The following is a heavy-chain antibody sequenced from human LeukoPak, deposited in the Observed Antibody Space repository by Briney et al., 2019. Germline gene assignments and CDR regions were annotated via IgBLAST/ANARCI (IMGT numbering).Heavy chain of an antibody. CDR2: IYHSGST. J-gene: IGHJ6*02. CDR3: ARASPTLYGMDV. Sequence: SETLSLTCAVSGGSISSGGYSWSWIRQPPGKGLEWIGYIYHSGSTYYNPSLKSRVTISVDRSKNQFSLELSSVTAADTAVYYCARASPTLYGMDVWGQGTTVTVSS. V-gene: IGHV4-30-2*01. CDR1: GGSISSGGYS. D-gene: IGHD2/OR15-2a*01.